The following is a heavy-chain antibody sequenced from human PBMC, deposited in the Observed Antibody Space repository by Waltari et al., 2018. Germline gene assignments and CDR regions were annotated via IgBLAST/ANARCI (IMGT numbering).Heavy chain of an antibody. CDR3: AREYSSSWSPFDY. CDR2: INHSGST. D-gene: IGHD6-13*01. V-gene: IGHV4-34*01. Sequence: QVQLQQRGAGLLKHSETLSLTCAVYGGSFSGYYWSWIRQPPGKGLEWIGEINHSGSTNYNPSLKSRVTISVDTSKNQFSLKLSSVTAADTAVYYCAREYSSSWSPFDYWGQGTLVTVSS. J-gene: IGHJ4*02. CDR1: GGSFSGYY.